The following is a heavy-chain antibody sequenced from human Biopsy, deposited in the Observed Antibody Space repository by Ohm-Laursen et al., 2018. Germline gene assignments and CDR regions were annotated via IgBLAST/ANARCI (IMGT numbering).Heavy chain of an antibody. CDR2: SNTDGSHT. CDR1: GFTFNNYR. Sequence: SLRLSCAASGFTFNNYRMHWVRQAPGKGLVWVSRSNTDGSHTNYADSVKGRFTTSTDNAKNTLYLYMSSLTVEDTAVYFCARDASQGFDSWGQGTLVTVSS. J-gene: IGHJ5*01. V-gene: IGHV3-74*01. CDR3: ARDASQGFDS.